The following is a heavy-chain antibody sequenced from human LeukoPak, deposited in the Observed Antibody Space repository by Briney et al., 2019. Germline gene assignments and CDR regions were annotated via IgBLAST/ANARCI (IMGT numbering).Heavy chain of an antibody. CDR2: IVVGSGNT. V-gene: IGHV1-58*02. J-gene: IGHJ4*02. Sequence: GSSVKVSCKASGGTFSSYAISWVRQARGQRLEWIGWIVVGSGNTNYAQKFQERVTITRDMSTSAAYMELSSLRSEDTAVYYCAADRYDSSGWSPRDYWGQGTLVTVSS. CDR3: AADRYDSSGWSPRDY. CDR1: GGTFSSYA. D-gene: IGHD3-22*01.